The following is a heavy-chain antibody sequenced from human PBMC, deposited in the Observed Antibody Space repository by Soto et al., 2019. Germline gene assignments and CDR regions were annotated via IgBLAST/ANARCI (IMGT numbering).Heavy chain of an antibody. CDR1: GYTFTSYY. CDR2: ISAYNGNT. J-gene: IGHJ4*02. CDR3: ARGVYCGGDCYSYYFEY. V-gene: IGHV1-18*04. D-gene: IGHD2-21*02. Sequence: ASGKVSCKASGYTFTSYYISWVRQAPGQGLEWMGWISAYNGNTNYAQKLQGRVTMTTDTSTSTAYMELRSLRSDDTAVYYCARGVYCGGDCYSYYFEYWGQGTLVTVSS.